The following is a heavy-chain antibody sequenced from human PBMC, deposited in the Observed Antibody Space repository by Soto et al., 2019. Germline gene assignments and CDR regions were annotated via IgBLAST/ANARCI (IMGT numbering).Heavy chain of an antibody. CDR3: TTDPLDYSNYVLSDYYYYGMDV. CDR2: IKSKTDGGTT. V-gene: IGHV3-15*01. D-gene: IGHD4-4*01. CDR1: GFTFSNAW. Sequence: EVQLVESGGGLVKPGGSLRLSCAASGFTFSNAWMSWVRQAPGKGLEWVGRIKSKTDGGTTDYAAPVKGRFTISRDDSKNTLYLQMNSLKTEDTAVYYCTTDPLDYSNYVLSDYYYYGMDVWGQGTTVTVSS. J-gene: IGHJ6*02.